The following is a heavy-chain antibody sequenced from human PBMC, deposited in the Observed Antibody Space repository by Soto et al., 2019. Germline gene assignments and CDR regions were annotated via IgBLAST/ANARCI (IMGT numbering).Heavy chain of an antibody. CDR3: ATTDIVLVPAAFWNY. V-gene: IGHV4-30-4*01. CDR2: IYYSGST. CDR1: GGSISSGDYY. J-gene: IGHJ4*02. D-gene: IGHD2-2*01. Sequence: QVQLQESGPGLVKPSQTLSLTCTVSGGSISSGDYYWSWIRQPPGKGLEWIGYIYYSGSTYYNPSLKSRVTISVDTSKNQCSLKLSSVTAADTAVYYCATTDIVLVPAAFWNYWGQGTLVTVSS.